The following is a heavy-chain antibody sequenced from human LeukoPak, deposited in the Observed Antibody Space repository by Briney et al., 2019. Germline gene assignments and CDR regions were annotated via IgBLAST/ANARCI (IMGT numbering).Heavy chain of an antibody. CDR3: ARPGYCSGGSCYSDY. Sequence: GASVKVSCKASGYTFTSYYMHWVRQAPGQGLEWMGIINPSGGSTSYAQKFQGRVTMTGDTSTSTVYMELSSLRSEDTAVYYCARPGYCSGGSCYSDYWGQGTLVTVSS. D-gene: IGHD2-15*01. CDR1: GYTFTSYY. J-gene: IGHJ4*02. CDR2: INPSGGST. V-gene: IGHV1-46*03.